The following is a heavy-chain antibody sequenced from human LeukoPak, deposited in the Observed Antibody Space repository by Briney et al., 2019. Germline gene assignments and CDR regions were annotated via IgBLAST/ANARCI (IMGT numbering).Heavy chain of an antibody. CDR3: ARGNRIAARPDYFDY. D-gene: IGHD6-6*01. Sequence: SETLSLTCTVSGGSISSSSYYWGWIRQPPGKGLEWIGSIYYSGSTYYNPSLKSRVTISVDTSKNQFSLKLSSVTAADTAVYHCARGNRIAARPDYFDYWGQGTLVTVSS. CDR2: IYYSGST. CDR1: GGSISSSSYY. V-gene: IGHV4-39*07. J-gene: IGHJ4*02.